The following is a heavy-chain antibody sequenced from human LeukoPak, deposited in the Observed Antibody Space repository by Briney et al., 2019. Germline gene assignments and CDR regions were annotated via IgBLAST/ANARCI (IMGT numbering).Heavy chain of an antibody. Sequence: GESLQISCKGSGYSFTSYWIGWVRQMPGKGLEWMGIIYPGDSDTRYSPSFQGQVTISADKSISTAYLQWSSLKASDTAMYYCARRRDLYSGSYYPFDYWGQGTLVTVSS. J-gene: IGHJ4*02. CDR2: IYPGDSDT. CDR3: ARRRDLYSGSYYPFDY. D-gene: IGHD1-26*01. CDR1: GYSFTSYW. V-gene: IGHV5-51*01.